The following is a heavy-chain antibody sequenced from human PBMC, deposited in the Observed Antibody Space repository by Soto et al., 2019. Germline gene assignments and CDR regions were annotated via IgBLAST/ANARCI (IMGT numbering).Heavy chain of an antibody. J-gene: IGHJ6*02. CDR3: AREASYDFWSGYLKPHYYYYGMDV. CDR2: ISAYNGNT. CDR1: GYTFTSYG. D-gene: IGHD3-3*01. Sequence: ASVKVSCKASGYTFTSYGISWVRQAPGQGLEWMGWISAYNGNTNYAQKLQGRVTMTTDTSTSTAYMELRSLRSDDTAVYYCAREASYDFWSGYLKPHYYYYGMDVWGQGTTVTVS. V-gene: IGHV1-18*01.